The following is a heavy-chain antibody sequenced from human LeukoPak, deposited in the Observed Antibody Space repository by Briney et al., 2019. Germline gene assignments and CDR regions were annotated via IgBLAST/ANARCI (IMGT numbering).Heavy chain of an antibody. CDR3: ARDLTLGENYYGSALFYFDY. Sequence: SVKVSCKASGGTFSSYAIGWVRQAPGQGLEWMGGIIPIFGTANYAQKFQGRVTITADESTSTAYMELSSLRSEDTAVYYCARDLTLGENYYGSALFYFDYWGQGTLVTVSS. V-gene: IGHV1-69*13. J-gene: IGHJ4*02. CDR2: IIPIFGTA. D-gene: IGHD3-10*01. CDR1: GGTFSSYA.